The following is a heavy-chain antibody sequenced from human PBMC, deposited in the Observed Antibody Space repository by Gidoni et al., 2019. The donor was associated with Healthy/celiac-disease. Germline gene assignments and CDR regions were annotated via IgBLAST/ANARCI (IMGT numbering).Heavy chain of an antibody. D-gene: IGHD5-12*01. CDR3: ARGVEMATIFGY. CDR1: GGSFSGYY. Sequence: QVQLQQWGAGLLKPSETLSITCAVYGGSFSGYYWSWIRQPPGKGLEWIGEINHSGSTNYNPSLKSRVTISVDTSKNQFSLKLSSVTAADTAVYYCARGVEMATIFGYWGQGTLVTVSS. CDR2: INHSGST. V-gene: IGHV4-34*01. J-gene: IGHJ4*02.